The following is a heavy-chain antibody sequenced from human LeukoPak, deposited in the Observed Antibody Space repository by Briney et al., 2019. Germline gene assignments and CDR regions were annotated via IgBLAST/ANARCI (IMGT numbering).Heavy chain of an antibody. J-gene: IGHJ4*02. Sequence: GGSLRLSCAASGFTFSSYGMHWVRQAPGKGPEWVSFIRYDGSDKFYADSVKGRFTISRDNSKNTLYLQVNSLRAEDMAVYYCARDTSGWYFEYWGQGTLVTVSS. CDR3: ARDTSGWYFEY. CDR2: IRYDGSDK. CDR1: GFTFSSYG. V-gene: IGHV3-30*02. D-gene: IGHD6-19*01.